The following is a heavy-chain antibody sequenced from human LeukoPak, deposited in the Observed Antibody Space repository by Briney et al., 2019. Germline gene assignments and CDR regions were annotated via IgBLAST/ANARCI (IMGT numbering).Heavy chain of an antibody. Sequence: PGGSLRLSCAASGFTFSSYWMHWVRQAPGKGLVWVSRISGDGTITSYADSVKGRFTVSRDNAKTTLFLQMDSLRDEDTAVYYCARSDHFDYWGQGTPVTVSS. CDR2: ISGDGTIT. J-gene: IGHJ4*02. CDR1: GFTFSSYW. CDR3: ARSDHFDY. V-gene: IGHV3-74*01.